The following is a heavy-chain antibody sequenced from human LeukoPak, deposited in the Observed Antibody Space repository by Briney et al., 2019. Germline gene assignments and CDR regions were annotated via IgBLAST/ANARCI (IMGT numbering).Heavy chain of an antibody. V-gene: IGHV3-11*01. Sequence: GGSLRLSCAASGFTFSDYYMSWIRQAPGKGLEWVSYISSSGSTIYYADSVKGRFTISRDNAKNSLYLQMNSLRAEDTAVYYCARVVMGHYYDSSGYKTTTGFDYWGQGTLVTVSS. J-gene: IGHJ4*02. CDR1: GFTFSDYY. CDR2: ISSSGSTI. CDR3: ARVVMGHYYDSSGYKTTTGFDY. D-gene: IGHD3-22*01.